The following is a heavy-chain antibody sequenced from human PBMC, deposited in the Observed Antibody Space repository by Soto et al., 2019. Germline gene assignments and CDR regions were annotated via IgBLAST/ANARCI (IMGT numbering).Heavy chain of an antibody. Sequence: EVQLLESGGGLVQPGGSLRLSCAASGFTFSSYAMSWVRQAPGKGLEWVSAISGSGGSTYYADSVKGRFTNSRDNSKNTLYLQMNSLRAEDTAVYYCAKIRITIFGVVISDYYMDVWGKGTTVTVSS. J-gene: IGHJ6*03. CDR3: AKIRITIFGVVISDYYMDV. V-gene: IGHV3-23*01. CDR1: GFTFSSYA. D-gene: IGHD3-3*01. CDR2: ISGSGGST.